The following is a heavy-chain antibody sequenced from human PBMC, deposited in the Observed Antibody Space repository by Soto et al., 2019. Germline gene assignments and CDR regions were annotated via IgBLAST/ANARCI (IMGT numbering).Heavy chain of an antibody. CDR1: GFTFTRYS. J-gene: IGHJ4*02. CDR3: ARESEDLTSNFDY. V-gene: IGHV3-21*01. CDR2: ISSTTNYI. Sequence: GGSLRLSCAASGFTFTRYSMNWVRQAPGKGLEWVSPISSTTNYIYYADSMKGRFTVSRDNAKNSVYLEMNSLSAEDTALHYCARESEDLTSNFDYWGQGTLVTVS.